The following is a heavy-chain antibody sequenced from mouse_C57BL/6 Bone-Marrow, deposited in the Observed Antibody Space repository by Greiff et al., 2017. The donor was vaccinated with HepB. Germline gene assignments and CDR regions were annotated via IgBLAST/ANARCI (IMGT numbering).Heavy chain of an antibody. Sequence: LQPGTELVKPGASVKLSCKASGYTFTSYWMHWVKQRPGQGLEWIGNINPSNGGTNYNEKFKSKATLTVDKSSSTAYMQLSSLTSEDSAVYYCARSLYGSSPWYFDYWGQGTTLTVSS. J-gene: IGHJ2*01. CDR2: INPSNGGT. CDR3: ARSLYGSSPWYFDY. D-gene: IGHD1-1*01. CDR1: GYTFTSYW. V-gene: IGHV1-53*01.